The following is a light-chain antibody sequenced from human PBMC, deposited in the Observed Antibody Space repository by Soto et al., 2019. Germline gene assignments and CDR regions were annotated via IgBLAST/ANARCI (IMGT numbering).Light chain of an antibody. Sequence: EIVLTQSPGTLSLSPGERATLSCRASQSVSSSYLAWYQQKPGQAPRFLIYGASSRATGIPDRFSGSGSGTDFTLTISRLEPEDFAVYYCQQYVSSPLTFGGGTKVDI. CDR2: GAS. CDR1: QSVSSSY. CDR3: QQYVSSPLT. J-gene: IGKJ4*01. V-gene: IGKV3-20*01.